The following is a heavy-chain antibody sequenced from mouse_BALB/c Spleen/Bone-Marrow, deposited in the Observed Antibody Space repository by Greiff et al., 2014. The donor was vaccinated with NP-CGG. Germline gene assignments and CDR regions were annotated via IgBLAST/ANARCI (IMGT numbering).Heavy chain of an antibody. CDR1: GYTFTSYV. CDR3: AREGVDYFDY. CDR2: INPYNDGT. J-gene: IGHJ2*01. Sequence: EVKLMESGPEQVKPGASVKMSCKASGYTFTSYVMHWVKQKPGQGLEWIGYINPYNDGTKYNEKFKGKATLTSDKSSSTAYMELSSLTSEDSAVYYCAREGVDYFDYWGQGTTLTVSS. V-gene: IGHV1-14*01.